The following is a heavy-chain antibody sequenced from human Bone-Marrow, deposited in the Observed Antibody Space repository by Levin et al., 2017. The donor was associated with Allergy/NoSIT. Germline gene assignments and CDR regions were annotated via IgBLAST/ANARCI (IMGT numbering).Heavy chain of an antibody. J-gene: IGHJ6*03. D-gene: IGHD3-3*01. CDR1: GYTFTSYG. Sequence: GESLKISCKASGYTFTSYGISWVRQAPGQGLEWMGWISAYNGNTNYAQKLQGRVTMTTDTSTSTAYMELRSLRSDDTAVYYCARDRLDFWSGYYPKPYYYYYYMDVWGKGTTVTVSS. CDR2: ISAYNGNT. CDR3: ARDRLDFWSGYYPKPYYYYYYMDV. V-gene: IGHV1-18*01.